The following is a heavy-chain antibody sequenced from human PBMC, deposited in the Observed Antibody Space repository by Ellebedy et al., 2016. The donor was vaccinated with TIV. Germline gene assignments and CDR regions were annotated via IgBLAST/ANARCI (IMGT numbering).Heavy chain of an antibody. CDR1: GGSITTSRYY. CDR2: IYYSGSA. D-gene: IGHD3-22*01. V-gene: IGHV4-39*07. J-gene: IGHJ4*02. Sequence: MPSETLSLTCTVSGGSITTSRYYWGWIRQTPGKGLEWIGAIYYSGSAYYSPSLKSRVTISLDTSKNQFSLKLTSVTAADTAVYYCARNGDYYDSSGYSRMGFDHWGQGTLVTVSS. CDR3: ARNGDYYDSSGYSRMGFDH.